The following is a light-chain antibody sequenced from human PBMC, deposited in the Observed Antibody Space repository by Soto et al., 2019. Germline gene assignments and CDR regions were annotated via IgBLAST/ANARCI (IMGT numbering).Light chain of an antibody. CDR2: EVS. V-gene: IGLV2-14*01. CDR3: FSSTSSGTYD. J-gene: IGLJ1*01. CDR1: SSDVGNYKY. Sequence: QSVLTQPASVSGSPGQSITISRTGTSSDVGNYKYVSWYQQHPGKAPKLMIYEVSSRPSGISNRFSGSKSGNTASLTISGLQAEDETDYYSFSSTSSGTYDFGAGTKVTV.